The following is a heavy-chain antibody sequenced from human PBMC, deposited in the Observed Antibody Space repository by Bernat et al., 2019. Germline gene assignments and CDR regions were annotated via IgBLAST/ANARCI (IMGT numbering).Heavy chain of an antibody. CDR2: SYYSGST. Sequence: QVQLQESGPGLVKPSETLSLTGSVSGGSFTGSAYYWGWIRQPPGKGLEGMGNSYYSGSTYYNPSLKSRVTIPKDTAKNQFSLKLSSVTAADTTVYYCARLWSSSWYQSFQHWGQGSLVTVSS. J-gene: IGHJ1*01. CDR1: GGSFTGSAYY. D-gene: IGHD6-13*01. CDR3: ARLWSSSWYQSFQH. V-gene: IGHV4-39*01.